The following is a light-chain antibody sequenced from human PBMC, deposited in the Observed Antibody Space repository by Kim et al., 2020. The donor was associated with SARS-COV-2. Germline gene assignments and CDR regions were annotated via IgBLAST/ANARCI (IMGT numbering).Light chain of an antibody. CDR1: DLGVKY. V-gene: IGLV3-1*01. CDR2: QDN. Sequence: PGQIASITYSGHDLGVKYVCWDQQKPGRSPVLVIYQDNKRPSGIPERFSGSNSGNIATLTISGTQALDEADYYCQAWDSSTSSWVFGGGTQLTVL. J-gene: IGLJ3*02. CDR3: QAWDSSTSSWV.